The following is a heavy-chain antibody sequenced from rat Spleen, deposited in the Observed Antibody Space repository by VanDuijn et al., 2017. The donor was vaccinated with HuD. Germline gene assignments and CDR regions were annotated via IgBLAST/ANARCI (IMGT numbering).Heavy chain of an antibody. CDR2: ISYDGIST. V-gene: IGHV5-29*01. CDR1: GFTFSDYG. CDR3: ARAGYLRDWYFDF. Sequence: EVQLVESGGGLVQPGRSLKLSCAASGFTFSDYGMAWVRQAPTKGLEWVATISYDGISTYYRDSVRGRFTISSDNAKTTLYLQMDNLRSEDTATYYCARAGYLRDWYFDFWGPGTMVTVSS. D-gene: IGHD2-2*01. J-gene: IGHJ1*01.